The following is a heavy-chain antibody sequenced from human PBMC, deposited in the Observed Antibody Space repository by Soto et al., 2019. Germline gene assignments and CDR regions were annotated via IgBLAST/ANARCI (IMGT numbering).Heavy chain of an antibody. D-gene: IGHD2-21*01. J-gene: IGHJ4*02. CDR2: ISSNGDST. CDR3: ARAAYCGVTTCPDY. Sequence: GGSLRLSCAASGFTFSSYGMHWVRQAPGKGLEYVSAISSNGDSTYYANSVRGRFAISRDNSKSTLYLQMGSLRAEDMAVYYCARAAYCGVTTCPDYWGQGTLVTVSS. V-gene: IGHV3-64*01. CDR1: GFTFSSYG.